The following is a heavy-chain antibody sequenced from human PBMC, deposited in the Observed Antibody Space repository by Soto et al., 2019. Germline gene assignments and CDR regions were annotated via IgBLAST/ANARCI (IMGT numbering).Heavy chain of an antibody. J-gene: IGHJ5*02. CDR3: ARAREGGYDLTGWFDP. V-gene: IGHV4-30-2*01. D-gene: IGHD5-12*01. CDR1: GGSISSGGYS. Sequence: QLQLQEPGSGLVKPSQTLSLTCAVSGGSISSGGYSWSWIRQPPGKGLEWIGYIYHSGSTYYNPSLKSRVTISVDRSKNQFSLKLSSVTAADTAVYYCARAREGGYDLTGWFDPWGQGTLVTVSS. CDR2: IYHSGST.